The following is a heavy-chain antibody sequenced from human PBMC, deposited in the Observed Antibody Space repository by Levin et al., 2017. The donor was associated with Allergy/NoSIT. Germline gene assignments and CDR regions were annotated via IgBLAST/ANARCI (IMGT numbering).Heavy chain of an antibody. CDR2: ISISGDTI. D-gene: IGHD6-13*01. Sequence: GGSLRLSCAASGFSFSDYYMSWIRQAPGKGLEWVSFISISGDTIYYADSVKGRFTISRDDAKNSLYLQMNSLRAEDTAVYYCARDIEAPGLAFDYWGQGTLVTVSS. V-gene: IGHV3-11*01. CDR3: ARDIEAPGLAFDY. CDR1: GFSFSDYY. J-gene: IGHJ4*02.